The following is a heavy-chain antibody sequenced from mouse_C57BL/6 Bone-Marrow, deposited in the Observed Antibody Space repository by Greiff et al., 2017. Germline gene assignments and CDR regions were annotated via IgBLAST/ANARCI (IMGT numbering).Heavy chain of an antibody. J-gene: IGHJ1*03. Sequence: VQLQQPGAELVKPGASVKMSCKASGYPFTSYWITWVKQRPGQGLEWIGDIYPGSGSTNYNEKFKSKATVTVDTSSSTAYMQLSSLTSEDSAVYYCARAYYSNCWYYDVWGTGTTVTVTA. D-gene: IGHD2-5*01. CDR1: GYPFTSYW. CDR3: ARAYYSNCWYYDV. CDR2: IYPGSGST. V-gene: IGHV1-55*01.